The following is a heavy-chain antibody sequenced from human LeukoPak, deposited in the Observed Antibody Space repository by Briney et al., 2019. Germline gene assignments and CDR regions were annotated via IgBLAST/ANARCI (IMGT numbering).Heavy chain of an antibody. Sequence: GGSLRLSCAASGFTFSSYSMNWVRQAPGKGLEWVSSISSSSSYIYYADSVKGRFTISRDNAKNSLYLQMSSLRAEDTAVYYCARAPGPYYDFWSGYQRYYFDYWGQGTLVTVSS. CDR1: GFTFSSYS. V-gene: IGHV3-21*01. CDR3: ARAPGPYYDFWSGYQRYYFDY. J-gene: IGHJ4*02. CDR2: ISSSSSYI. D-gene: IGHD3-3*01.